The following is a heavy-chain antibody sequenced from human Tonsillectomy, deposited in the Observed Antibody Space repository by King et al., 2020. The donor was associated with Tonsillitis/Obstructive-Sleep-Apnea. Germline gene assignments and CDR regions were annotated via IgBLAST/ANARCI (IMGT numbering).Heavy chain of an antibody. CDR3: ARDEYYGSGNYRYYYGLDV. D-gene: IGHD3-10*01. J-gene: IGHJ6*02. CDR1: GFNFSTYG. V-gene: IGHV3-33*01. CDR2: IWYDRSNT. Sequence: VQLVESGGGVVQPGRSQRLSCAASGFNFSTYGMHWVRQAPGKGLEWVAAIWYDRSNTYYADSLKGRFTISRDNSKNTLYLQMNSLSAEDTALYYCARDEYYGSGNYRYYYGLDVWGQGTTVTVSS.